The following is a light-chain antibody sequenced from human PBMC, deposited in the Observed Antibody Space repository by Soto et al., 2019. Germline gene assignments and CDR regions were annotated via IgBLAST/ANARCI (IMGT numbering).Light chain of an antibody. Sequence: EIVLTQSPGTLSLSPGERATLSCMASQSVSSSFLAWYQQKPGQAPRLLIYGASSRATGIPYRFSGSGSGTDFTLTISRLEPEDVAVYYCQQYGSSPLTFGGGTKVELK. J-gene: IGKJ4*01. CDR1: QSVSSSF. CDR2: GAS. CDR3: QQYGSSPLT. V-gene: IGKV3-20*01.